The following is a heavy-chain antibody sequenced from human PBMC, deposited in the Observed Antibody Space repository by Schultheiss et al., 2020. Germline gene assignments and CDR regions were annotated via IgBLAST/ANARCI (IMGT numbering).Heavy chain of an antibody. CDR1: GFTFSGFA. Sequence: GGSLRLSCAASGFTFSGFAMHWVRQASGKGLEWVGRIRSKANSYATAYAASVKGRFTISRDDSKNTAYLQMNSLKTEDTAVYYCTRAGYSSGWLNYYGMDVWGQGTTVTVSS. CDR2: IRSKANSYAT. J-gene: IGHJ6*02. V-gene: IGHV3-73*01. CDR3: TRAGYSSGWLNYYGMDV. D-gene: IGHD6-19*01.